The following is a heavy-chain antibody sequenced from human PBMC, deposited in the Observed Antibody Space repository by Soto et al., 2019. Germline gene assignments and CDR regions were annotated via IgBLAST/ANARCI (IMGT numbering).Heavy chain of an antibody. D-gene: IGHD3-10*01. CDR3: ARHLLWFGESPNWFDP. CDR1: GDSISSSNYY. CDR2: IYYSGST. Sequence: ETLSLTCTVSGDSISSSNYYWTWIRQPPGKGLEWIGYIYYSGSTNYNPSLKSRVTISVDTSKNQFSLKLSSVTAADTAVYYCARHLLWFGESPNWFDPWGQGTLVTVSS. V-gene: IGHV4-61*05. J-gene: IGHJ5*02.